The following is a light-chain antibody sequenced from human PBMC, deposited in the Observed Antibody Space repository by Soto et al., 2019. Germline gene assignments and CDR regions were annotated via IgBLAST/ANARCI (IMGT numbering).Light chain of an antibody. CDR2: DVS. J-gene: IGLJ3*02. Sequence: QSALTQPASVSGSPGQSITISCTGTSSDVGGYNYVSWYQQHPGKAPKLMIYDVSNRPSGVSNRFSGSKSGNTASLTISGRQAEEEADYYCCSYTSSSTLRVFGGGTKVTVL. V-gene: IGLV2-14*01. CDR3: CSYTSSSTLRV. CDR1: SSDVGGYNY.